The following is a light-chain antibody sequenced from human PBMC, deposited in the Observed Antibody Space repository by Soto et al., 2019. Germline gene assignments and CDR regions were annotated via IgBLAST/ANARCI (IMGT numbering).Light chain of an antibody. CDR2: EVN. J-gene: IGLJ1*01. CDR3: SSYRSSSPPVCV. Sequence: QSALTQPASVSGSPGQSITISCTGTSRDDGGYNFVSWYQQYPGKAPKLIIFEVNNRPSGISSRFSGSKSGNTASLTISGLQAEDESDYYCSSYRSSSPPVCVFGSGTKLTVL. V-gene: IGLV2-14*01. CDR1: SRDDGGYNF.